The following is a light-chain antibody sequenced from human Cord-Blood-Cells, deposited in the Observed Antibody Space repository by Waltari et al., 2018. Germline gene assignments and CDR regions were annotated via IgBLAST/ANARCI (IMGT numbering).Light chain of an antibody. CDR2: EVS. V-gene: IGLV2-14*01. J-gene: IGLJ2*01. Sequence: QSALTQPASVSGSPGQSLTISCTGTSSDVGGYNYFSWYQQHPGKAPKLMIYEVSNRPSGVSNRFSGSKSGNTASLTISGLQAEDEADYYCSSYTSSSTLVFGGGTKLTVL. CDR1: SSDVGGYNY. CDR3: SSYTSSSTLV.